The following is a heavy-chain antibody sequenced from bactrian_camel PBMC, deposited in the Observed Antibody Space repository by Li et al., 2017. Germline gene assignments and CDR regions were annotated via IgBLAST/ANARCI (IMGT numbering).Heavy chain of an antibody. Sequence: VQLVESGGDLVQPGVSLTLSCAASGFTFSSFDMGWVRQAPGKGLEWVSFINGAGARTYYADSVKGRFTSSRDNAKNTLYLQMNSLKAEDTAVYYCATWAVYRAIAYPSRAFADWGQGTQVTVS. J-gene: IGHJ4*01. CDR1: GFTFSSFD. CDR3: ATWAVYRAIAYPSRAFAD. V-gene: IGHV3S40*01. D-gene: IGHD3*01. CDR2: INGAGART.